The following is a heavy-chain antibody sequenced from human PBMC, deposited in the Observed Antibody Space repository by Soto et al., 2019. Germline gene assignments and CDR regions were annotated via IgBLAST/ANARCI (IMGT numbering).Heavy chain of an antibody. D-gene: IGHD2-2*01. CDR2: IYYSGST. CDR3: ARQYCSSTSCYVFSPEYFQH. J-gene: IGHJ1*01. CDR1: GGSISSSSYY. Sequence: SETLSLTCTVSGGSISSSSYYWGWIRQPPGKGLEWIGSIYYSGSTYYNPSLKSRVTISVDTSKNQFSLKLSSVTAADTAVYYCARQYCSSTSCYVFSPEYFQHWGQGTLVTVSS. V-gene: IGHV4-39*01.